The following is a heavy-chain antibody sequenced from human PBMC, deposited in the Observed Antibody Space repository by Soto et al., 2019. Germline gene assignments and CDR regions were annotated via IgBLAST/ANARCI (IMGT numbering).Heavy chain of an antibody. CDR3: ARVSQLLYGDPTGY. V-gene: IGHV4-34*01. D-gene: IGHD3-10*01. Sequence: SETLSLTCAVYGGSFCDYYWSWIRQPPRKGLEWIGEVNHSEYINYNPSLKSRLTMSVDTSKNQFSLRLNSVTAADTAVYYCARVSQLLYGDPTGYWGQGTLVTVSS. J-gene: IGHJ4*02. CDR2: VNHSEYI. CDR1: GGSFCDYY.